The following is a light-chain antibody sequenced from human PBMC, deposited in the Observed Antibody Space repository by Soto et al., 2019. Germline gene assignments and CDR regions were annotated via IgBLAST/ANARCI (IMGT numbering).Light chain of an antibody. V-gene: IGKV3-11*01. CDR3: QLRFNWLWT. CDR1: QSVIRY. CDR2: DAS. J-gene: IGKJ1*01. Sequence: IVVAQTRATVRLSGEESRSLWSRASQSVIRYLAWYQQRPGQAPRLLIYDASYRATGIPARFSGSGSGTDFTLTFSSLEPEDLAVYYCQLRFNWLWTFAQGTKVDIK.